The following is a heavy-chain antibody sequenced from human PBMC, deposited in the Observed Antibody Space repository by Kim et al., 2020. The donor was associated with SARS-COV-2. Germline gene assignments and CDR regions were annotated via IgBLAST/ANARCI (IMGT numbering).Heavy chain of an antibody. CDR2: IWYDGSNK. CDR3: ARGLGSGSYSGLDY. V-gene: IGHV3-33*01. J-gene: IGHJ4*02. D-gene: IGHD3-10*01. Sequence: GGSLRLSCAASGFTFSSYGMHWVRQAPGKGLEWVAVIWYDGSNKYYADSVKGRFTISRDNSKNTLYLQMNSLRAEDTAVYYCARGLGSGSYSGLDYWGQGTLVTVSS. CDR1: GFTFSSYG.